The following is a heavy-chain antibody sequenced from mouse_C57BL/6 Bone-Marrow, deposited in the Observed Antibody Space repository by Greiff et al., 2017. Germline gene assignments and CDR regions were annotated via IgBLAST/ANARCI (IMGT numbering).Heavy chain of an antibody. Sequence: QVQLQQSGAELARPGASVKLSCKASGYTFTSYGISWVKQRTGQGLEWIGEIYPRSGNTYYNEKFKGKATLTADKSSSTAYMELRSLTSEDSAVYFCARGGGITTVVAPYAMDYWGQGTSVTVSS. CDR2: IYPRSGNT. V-gene: IGHV1-81*01. J-gene: IGHJ4*01. D-gene: IGHD1-1*01. CDR3: ARGGGITTVVAPYAMDY. CDR1: GYTFTSYG.